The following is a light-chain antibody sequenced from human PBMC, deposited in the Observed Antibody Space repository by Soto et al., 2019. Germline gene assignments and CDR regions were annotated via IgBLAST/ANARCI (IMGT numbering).Light chain of an antibody. CDR3: QSYNTARPT. CDR1: QSFRGL. V-gene: IGKV3-11*01. Sequence: VVLTQSPVTLSLSPGERATLSCRASQSFRGLLAWYQQKPGQAPRLLIYAASNRATGVPARFSGSWSGTDFTLTISGLQPEDLATYYCQSYNTARPTFGQGTRLEI. CDR2: AAS. J-gene: IGKJ5*01.